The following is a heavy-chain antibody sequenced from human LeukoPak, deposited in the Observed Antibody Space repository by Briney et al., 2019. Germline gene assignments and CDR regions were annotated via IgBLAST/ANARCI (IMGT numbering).Heavy chain of an antibody. CDR2: ISGSGGTT. J-gene: IGHJ4*02. D-gene: IGHD5-12*01. CDR3: ARSHSGLPLYYLDY. Sequence: GGSLRLSCAVSGFTFNSYAMSWARQAPGKGLEWVSAISGSGGTTYYTDSVKGRFIVSKDISKNTLYLLLNSLRAEDTAVYYCARSHSGLPLYYLDYWGQGTLVTVSS. CDR1: GFTFNSYA. V-gene: IGHV3-23*01.